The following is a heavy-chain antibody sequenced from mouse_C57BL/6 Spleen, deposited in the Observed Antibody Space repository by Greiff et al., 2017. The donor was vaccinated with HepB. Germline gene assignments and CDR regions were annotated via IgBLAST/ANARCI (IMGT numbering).Heavy chain of an antibody. V-gene: IGHV5-4*01. CDR3: ARDLDYDGYYYAMDY. Sequence: EVKVEESGGGLVKPGGSLKLSCAASGFTFSSYAMSWVRQTPEKRLEWVATISDGGSYTYYPDNVKGRFTISRDNAKNNLYLQMSHLKSEDTAMYYCARDLDYDGYYYAMDYWGQGTSVTVSS. CDR1: GFTFSSYA. J-gene: IGHJ4*01. CDR2: ISDGGSYT. D-gene: IGHD2-4*01.